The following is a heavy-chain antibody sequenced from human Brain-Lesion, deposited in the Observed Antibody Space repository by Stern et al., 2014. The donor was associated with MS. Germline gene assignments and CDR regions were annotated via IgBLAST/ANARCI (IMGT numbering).Heavy chain of an antibody. D-gene: IGHD4-17*01. CDR3: ARGPHYGDKRNWFDP. V-gene: IGHV3-11*01. CDR1: GFSFSDYY. CDR2: IGSRGSSV. J-gene: IGHJ5*02. Sequence: VQLEESGGGLVKPGGSLRLSCEASGFSFSDYYMSWIRLAPGKGLEWLSYIGSRGSSVYYAESVKGRFTISRDNARNSLFLQMDSLRSEDTALYYCARGPHYGDKRNWFDPWGQGILVTVSS.